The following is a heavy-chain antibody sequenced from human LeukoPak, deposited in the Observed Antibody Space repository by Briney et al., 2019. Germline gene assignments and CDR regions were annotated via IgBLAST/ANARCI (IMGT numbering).Heavy chain of an antibody. D-gene: IGHD4-17*01. Sequence: PSETLSLTCAVSGGSISSGGYSWSWIRQPPGKGLEWIGYIYHSGSTYYNPSLKSRVTISVDRSKNQFSLKLSSVTAADTAVYYCARSTVTQGGDAFDIWGQGTMVTVSS. V-gene: IGHV4-30-2*01. J-gene: IGHJ3*02. CDR3: ARSTVTQGGDAFDI. CDR2: IYHSGST. CDR1: GGSISSGGYS.